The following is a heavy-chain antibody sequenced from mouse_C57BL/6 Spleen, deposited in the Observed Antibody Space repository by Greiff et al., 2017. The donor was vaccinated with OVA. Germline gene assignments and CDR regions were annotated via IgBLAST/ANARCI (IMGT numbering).Heavy chain of an antibody. CDR3: ARSGYGGYFDV. CDR1: GYAFSSSW. CDR2: IYPGDGDT. V-gene: IGHV1-82*01. Sequence: GASVKISCKASGYAFSSSWMNWVKQRPGKGLEWIGRIYPGDGDTNYNGKFKGKATLTADKSSSTAYMQLSSLTSEDSAVYFCARSGYGGYFDVWGTGTTVTVSS. J-gene: IGHJ1*03. D-gene: IGHD2-10*02.